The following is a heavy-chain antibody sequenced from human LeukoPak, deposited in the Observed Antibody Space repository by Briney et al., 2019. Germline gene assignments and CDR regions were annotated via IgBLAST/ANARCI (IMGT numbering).Heavy chain of an antibody. Sequence: ASVKASCKASGYTFTSYYMHWVRQAPGQGLEWMGIINPSGGSTSYAQKFQGRVTMTRDTSTSTVYMELSSLRSEDTAVYYCANTMVRGVGAFDIWGQGTMVTVSS. CDR2: INPSGGST. D-gene: IGHD3-10*01. CDR3: ANTMVRGVGAFDI. CDR1: GYTFTSYY. V-gene: IGHV1-46*01. J-gene: IGHJ3*02.